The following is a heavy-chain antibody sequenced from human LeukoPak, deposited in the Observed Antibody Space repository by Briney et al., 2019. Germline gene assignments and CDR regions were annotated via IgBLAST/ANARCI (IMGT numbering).Heavy chain of an antibody. CDR3: ARERQLYY. Sequence: PGGSLRLSCAASGFTFSNYWMTWVRQAPRKGLEWVANIKQDGSEKYYVDSVKGRFTISRDNAKNSLYLQMNSLRAEDTAVYYCARERQLYYWGQGTLVTVSS. J-gene: IGHJ4*02. CDR1: GFTFSNYW. D-gene: IGHD5-18*01. V-gene: IGHV3-7*04. CDR2: IKQDGSEK.